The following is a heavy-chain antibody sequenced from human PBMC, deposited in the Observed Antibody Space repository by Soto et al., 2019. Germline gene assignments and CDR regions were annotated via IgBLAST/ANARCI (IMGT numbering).Heavy chain of an antibody. V-gene: IGHV3-33*01. CDR3: ARDLIFVTYYYGMDV. D-gene: IGHD3-3*01. Sequence: GGSLRLSCAASGFTFSSYGMHWVRQAPGKGLEWVAVIWYDGSNKYYTDSVKGRFTISRDNSKNTLYLQMNSLRAEDTAVYYCARDLIFVTYYYGMDVWGQGTTVTVSS. CDR1: GFTFSSYG. J-gene: IGHJ6*02. CDR2: IWYDGSNK.